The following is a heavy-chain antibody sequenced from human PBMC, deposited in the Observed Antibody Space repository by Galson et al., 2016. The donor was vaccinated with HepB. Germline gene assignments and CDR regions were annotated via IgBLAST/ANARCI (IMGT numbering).Heavy chain of an antibody. D-gene: IGHD3-22*01. J-gene: IGHJ4*02. V-gene: IGHV1-69*06. CDR2: IVPFSGTT. CDR1: GDIFNNYF. Sequence: SVKVSCKASGDIFNNYFINWLRQAPGQGLEWMGGIVPFSGTTEYAHQFQGRVTISADKSTRTVYMEFLSLRSDDTAEYYCARGGHYSDSSDYFVWVAFDYWGQGTLVTVSS. CDR3: ARGGHYSDSSDYFVWVAFDY.